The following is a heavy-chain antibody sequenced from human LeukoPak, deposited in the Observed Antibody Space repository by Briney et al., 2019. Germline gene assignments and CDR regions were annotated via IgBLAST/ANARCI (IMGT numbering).Heavy chain of an antibody. D-gene: IGHD3-16*01. Sequence: SETLSPTCTVSSGSSSSYFRTWIRQSPGKGLEWIGYISYSGSTKYNPSLKSRVTMSLDTPKNQISLKLRFVSAADTAIYYCAAGTFTTLFYWGQGTLVTVSS. V-gene: IGHV4-59*08. CDR3: AAGTFTTLFY. CDR1: SGSSSSYF. CDR2: ISYSGST. J-gene: IGHJ4*02.